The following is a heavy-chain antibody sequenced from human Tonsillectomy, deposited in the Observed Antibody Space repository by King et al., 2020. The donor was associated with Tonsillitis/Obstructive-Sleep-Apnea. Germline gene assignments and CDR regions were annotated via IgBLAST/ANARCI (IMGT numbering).Heavy chain of an antibody. V-gene: IGHV2-70*11. D-gene: IGHD3-9*01. CDR3: SRIRGLTGYYSVDYFDY. CDR1: GFSLSTSGMC. J-gene: IGHJ4*02. CDR2: IDWDDDK. Sequence: TLKESGPALVKPTQTLTLTCTFSGFSLSTSGMCVSWIRQPPGKALEWLARIDWDDDKYYSTSLKTRLTISKDTSKNQVVLTMTNMDPVDTATYYCSRIRGLTGYYSVDYFDYWGQGTLVTVSS.